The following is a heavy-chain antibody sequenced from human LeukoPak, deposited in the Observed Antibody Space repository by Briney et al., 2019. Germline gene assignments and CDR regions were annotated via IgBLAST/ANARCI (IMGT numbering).Heavy chain of an antibody. Sequence: PGGSLRLSCVASGLKFGDYAMQWVRQAPGKGLEWVSGISWNSGSMAYAESVRGRFTISRDNAKNSLYLQMNSLRLEDTAFYYCAASWTEVYWGQGILVTVSS. V-gene: IGHV3-9*01. D-gene: IGHD1-1*01. CDR3: AASWTEVY. CDR2: ISWNSGSM. CDR1: GLKFGDYA. J-gene: IGHJ4*02.